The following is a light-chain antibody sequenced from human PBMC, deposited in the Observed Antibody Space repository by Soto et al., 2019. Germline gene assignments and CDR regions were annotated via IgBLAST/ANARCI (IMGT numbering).Light chain of an antibody. Sequence: QSVLTQPPSASGSAGQSVTISCTGTSSDVGGYNYVSWYQEQPGKAPKLMIYDVSKRPSGVPDRFSGSKSGNTASLTISGLQAEDEADYYCCSYAGSYSYVFGTGTKVTVL. V-gene: IGLV2-11*01. J-gene: IGLJ1*01. CDR2: DVS. CDR1: SSDVGGYNY. CDR3: CSYAGSYSYV.